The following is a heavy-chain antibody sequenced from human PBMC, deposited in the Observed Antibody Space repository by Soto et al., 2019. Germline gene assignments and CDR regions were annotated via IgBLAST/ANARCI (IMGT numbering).Heavy chain of an antibody. D-gene: IGHD2-15*01. V-gene: IGHV3-7*01. Sequence: SVGSLRLSCSGFGFSINTYWMNWIRQTPGKGLEWVANINPEGNAKTYVDPVKGRFFVSRDNTRNSLDLQMTSLRVEDSAIYFCAAWDISNIWGQGILVTVSS. CDR1: GFSINTYW. CDR2: INPEGNAK. CDR3: AAWDISNI. J-gene: IGHJ4*02.